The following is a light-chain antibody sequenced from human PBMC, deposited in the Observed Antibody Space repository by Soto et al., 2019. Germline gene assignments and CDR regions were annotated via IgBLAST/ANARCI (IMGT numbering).Light chain of an antibody. Sequence: QSVLMQPPSVSGAPGQRVTISCAGSSSHIGATYDIHWYQQLPGAAPRLLIYGNSNRPSGVPDRFAGSKSGTSASLAIIGLRVEDEGIYYCQAFDNSLSASGVFGGGTKVTVL. CDR3: QAFDNSLSASGV. CDR1: SSHIGATYD. CDR2: GNS. V-gene: IGLV1-40*01. J-gene: IGLJ3*02.